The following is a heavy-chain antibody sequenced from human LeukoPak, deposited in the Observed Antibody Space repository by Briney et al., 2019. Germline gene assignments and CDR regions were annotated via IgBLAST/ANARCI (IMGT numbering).Heavy chain of an antibody. CDR3: ASTSSGYDYYFDY. V-gene: IGHV4-38-2*02. J-gene: IGHJ4*02. D-gene: IGHD5-12*01. Sequence: SETLSLTCTVSGYSISSSYYWGWIRQPPGKGLEWIGSIYYSGSTYYNPSLKSRVTISVDTSKNQFSLKLSSVTAADTAVYYCASTSSGYDYYFDYWGQGTLVTVSS. CDR2: IYYSGST. CDR1: GYSISSSYY.